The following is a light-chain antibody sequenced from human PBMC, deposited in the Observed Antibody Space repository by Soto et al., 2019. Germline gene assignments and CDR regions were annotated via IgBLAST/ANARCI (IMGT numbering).Light chain of an antibody. CDR1: QGTSSY. Sequence: IQLKQSTSFLSASVGDRVTITWRAGQGTSSYLAWFQQKPGRAPKLLIYGASTLQSGVPARFSGSGSGTDFTLTISNLQPEDFATYYCQQYNSYPITFGQGTRLEIK. V-gene: IGKV1-9*01. CDR2: GAS. J-gene: IGKJ5*01. CDR3: QQYNSYPIT.